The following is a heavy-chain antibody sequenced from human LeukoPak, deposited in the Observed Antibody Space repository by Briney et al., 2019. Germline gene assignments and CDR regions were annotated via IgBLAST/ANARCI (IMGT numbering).Heavy chain of an antibody. D-gene: IGHD6-13*01. CDR3: ARDHQLVAFDP. CDR1: GYTFTDSY. CDR2: INLNSGGT. V-gene: IGHV1-2*02. J-gene: IGHJ5*02. Sequence: GASVKVSCKASGYTFTDSYMHWVRQAPGQGLEWMGWINLNSGGTKYAQKFQGRVTMTRDTSISTAYMELSRLRSDDTAVYYCARDHQLVAFDPWGQGTLVTVSS.